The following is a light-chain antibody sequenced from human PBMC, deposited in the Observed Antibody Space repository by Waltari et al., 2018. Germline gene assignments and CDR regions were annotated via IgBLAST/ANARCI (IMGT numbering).Light chain of an antibody. CDR3: NSYTSANTLL. V-gene: IGLV2-14*03. J-gene: IGLJ2*01. CDR1: IRDVCGYTL. CDR2: DVD. Sequence: QSALTQPASVSASPGQSLTIFYPGTIRDVCGYTLVSWYQQYPGKAPQLILYDVDNRPSGISSRFSGSKSGNTASLTISGLQPEDEADYYCNSYTSANTLLFGGGTRLTVL.